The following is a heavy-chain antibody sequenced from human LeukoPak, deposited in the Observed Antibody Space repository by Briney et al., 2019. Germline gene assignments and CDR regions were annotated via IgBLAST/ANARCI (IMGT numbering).Heavy chain of an antibody. V-gene: IGHV1-2*02. D-gene: IGHD6-13*01. CDR2: INPNSGGT. J-gene: IGHJ4*02. CDR1: GYTFTGYY. Sequence: ASVRVSCKASGYTFTGYYMHWVRQAPGQGLEWMGWINPNSGGTNYAQKFQGRVTMTRDTSISTAYMELSRLRSDDTAVYYCARDQSSIAAAGHDYWGQGTLVTVSS. CDR3: ARDQSSIAAAGHDY.